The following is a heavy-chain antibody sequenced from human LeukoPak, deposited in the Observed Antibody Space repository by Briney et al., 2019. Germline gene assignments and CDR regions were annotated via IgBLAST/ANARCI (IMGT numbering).Heavy chain of an antibody. Sequence: SVKISCKASGGTFSSYAISWVRQAPGQGLEWMGGIIPIFGTANYAQKFQGRVTITTDESTSTAYMELSSLRSEDTAVYYCARATPNSQGAFDIWGQGTMVTVSS. J-gene: IGHJ3*02. V-gene: IGHV1-69*05. CDR1: GGTFSSYA. CDR3: ARATPNSQGAFDI. CDR2: IIPIFGTA. D-gene: IGHD1/OR15-1a*01.